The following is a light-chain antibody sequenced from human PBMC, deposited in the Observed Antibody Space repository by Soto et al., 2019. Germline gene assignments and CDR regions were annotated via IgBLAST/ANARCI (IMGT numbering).Light chain of an antibody. V-gene: IGLV2-14*01. Sequence: QSALTQPPSASGSPGQSVTISCTGTISDIGDYDYVSWYQQYPGKAPKVMIYEVRNRPSGVSNRFSGSKTGNSASLTISGLQAEDEADYYCSSYTRSGTRVFGTGTKLTVL. CDR3: SSYTRSGTRV. J-gene: IGLJ1*01. CDR2: EVR. CDR1: ISDIGDYDY.